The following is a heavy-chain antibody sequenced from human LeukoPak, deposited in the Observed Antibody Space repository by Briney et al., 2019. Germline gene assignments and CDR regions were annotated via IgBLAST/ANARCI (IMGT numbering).Heavy chain of an antibody. D-gene: IGHD2-2*01. CDR1: GGTFSSYA. CDR2: IIPIFGTA. J-gene: IGHJ4*02. Sequence: SSVKVSFKASGGTFSSYAISWVRQAPGQGLEWMGGIIPIFGTANYAQKFQGRVTITTDESTSTAYMELSSLRSEDTAVYYCARGVPQPAAMWYYFDYWGQGTLVTVSS. V-gene: IGHV1-69*05. CDR3: ARGVPQPAAMWYYFDY.